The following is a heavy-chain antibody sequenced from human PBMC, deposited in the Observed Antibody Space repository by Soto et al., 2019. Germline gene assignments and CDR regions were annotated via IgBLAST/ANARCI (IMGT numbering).Heavy chain of an antibody. V-gene: IGHV1-18*01. Sequence: QVQLVQSGAEVKKPGASMKVSCKASGYTFTSYSISWVRQAPGQGLEWMGWISVNNGNTKYAQDFQGRVTMTTDTYTSTAYMELRSLRSEDTAVYYCARDGVAVTTGISGYWGQGTLVNVSS. D-gene: IGHD4-4*01. CDR2: ISVNNGNT. CDR1: GYTFTSYS. CDR3: ARDGVAVTTGISGY. J-gene: IGHJ4*02.